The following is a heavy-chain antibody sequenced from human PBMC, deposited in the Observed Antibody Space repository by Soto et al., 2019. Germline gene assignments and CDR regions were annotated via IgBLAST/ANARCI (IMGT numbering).Heavy chain of an antibody. CDR3: AKCLINGRWYAAD. D-gene: IGHD6-13*01. CDR1: GFTFSSCV. V-gene: IGHV3-23*01. Sequence: EVHLLESGGGLVQPGESLRLSCGDSGFTFSSCVMSWVRQAPGKGLEWVSCITDSGTGTYYADSVKGRFTISRDNSKNTMYLQMNNLRAEDTGVYYCAKCLINGRWYAADWGQGTLVTVSS. J-gene: IGHJ4*02. CDR2: ITDSGTGT.